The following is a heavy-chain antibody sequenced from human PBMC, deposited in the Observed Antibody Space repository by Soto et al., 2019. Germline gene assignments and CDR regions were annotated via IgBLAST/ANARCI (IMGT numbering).Heavy chain of an antibody. CDR3: ARVRVWFGELLYGYGMDV. Sequence: EVQLVESGGGVVRPGGSLRPSCAASGFTFDDYGMSWVRQAPGKGLEWVSGINWNGGSTGYADSVKGRFTISRDNAKNSLYLQMNSLRAEDTALYYCARVRVWFGELLYGYGMDVWGQGTTVTVSS. D-gene: IGHD3-10*01. CDR1: GFTFDDYG. V-gene: IGHV3-20*04. J-gene: IGHJ6*02. CDR2: INWNGGST.